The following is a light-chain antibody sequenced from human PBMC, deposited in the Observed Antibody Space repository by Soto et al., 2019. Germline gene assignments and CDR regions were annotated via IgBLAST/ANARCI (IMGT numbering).Light chain of an antibody. CDR1: QSVSSY. CDR3: QQRSKRAARIT. CDR2: DAS. V-gene: IGKV3-11*01. J-gene: IGKJ5*01. Sequence: EIVLTQSPATLSLSQGERATLSCRASQSVSSYLAWYQQKPGQAPRLLIYDASNRATGIPARLSGSGSGIHLRLTSSSLDREDFPVYYCQQRSKRAARITVGQGTRLEIK.